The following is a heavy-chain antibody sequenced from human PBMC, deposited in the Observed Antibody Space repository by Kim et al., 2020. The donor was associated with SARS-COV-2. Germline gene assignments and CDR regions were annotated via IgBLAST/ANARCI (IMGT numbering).Heavy chain of an antibody. J-gene: IGHJ3*02. D-gene: IGHD3-9*01. CDR3: ARDGSPGRYYDILTGYSPWLLSSDAFDI. CDR1: GFTFSSYA. Sequence: GGSLRLSCAASGFTFSSYAMHWVRQAPGKGLEWVAVISYDGSNKYYADSVKGRFTISRDNSKNTLYLQMNSLRAEDTAVYYCARDGSPGRYYDILTGYSPWLLSSDAFDIWGQGTMVTVSS. V-gene: IGHV3-30*04. CDR2: ISYDGSNK.